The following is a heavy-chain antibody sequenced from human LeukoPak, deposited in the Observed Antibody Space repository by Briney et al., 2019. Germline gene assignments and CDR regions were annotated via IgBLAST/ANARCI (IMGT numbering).Heavy chain of an antibody. CDR3: ARGGGRDYDSSGYYYVNYYYYYYGMDV. V-gene: IGHV3-21*01. CDR1: GFTFSSYS. Sequence: AGGSLRLSCAASGFTFSSYSMNWVRQAPGKGLEWVSSISSSSSYIYYADSVKGRFTISRDNAKNSLYLQMNSLRAEDTAVYYCARGGGRDYDSSGYYYVNYYYYYYGMDVWGQGTTVTVSS. D-gene: IGHD3-22*01. CDR2: ISSSSSYI. J-gene: IGHJ6*02.